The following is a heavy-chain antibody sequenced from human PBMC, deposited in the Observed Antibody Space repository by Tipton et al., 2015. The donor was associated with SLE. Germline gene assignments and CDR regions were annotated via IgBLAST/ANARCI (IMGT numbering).Heavy chain of an antibody. D-gene: IGHD1-26*01. CDR3: AKGPSVIVGATESWFDP. CDR2: IWYDGSNK. J-gene: IGHJ5*02. CDR1: GFTFSSYG. Sequence: QLVQSGGGVVQPGRSLRLSCAASGFTFSSYGMHWVRQAPGKGLEWVAVIWYDGSNKYYADSVKGRFTISRDNSKNTLYLQMNSLRAEDTAVYYCAKGPSVIVGATESWFDPWGQGTLVTVSS. V-gene: IGHV3-33*06.